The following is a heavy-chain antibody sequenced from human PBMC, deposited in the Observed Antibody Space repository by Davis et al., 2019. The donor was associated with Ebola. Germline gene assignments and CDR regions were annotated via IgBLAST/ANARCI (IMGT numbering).Heavy chain of an antibody. Sequence: PGGSLRLSCKGSGYSFTSYWISWVRQMPGKGLEWMGRIDPSDSYTNYSPSFQGHVTISADKSISTAYLQWSSLKASDTAMYYCVRFGGTCSGGSCYSYYYYGMDVWGQGTTVTVSS. J-gene: IGHJ6*02. D-gene: IGHD2-15*01. CDR3: VRFGGTCSGGSCYSYYYYGMDV. V-gene: IGHV5-10-1*01. CDR2: IDPSDSYT. CDR1: GYSFTSYW.